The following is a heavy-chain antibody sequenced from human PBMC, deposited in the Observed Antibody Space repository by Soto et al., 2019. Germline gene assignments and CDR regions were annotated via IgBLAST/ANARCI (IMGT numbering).Heavy chain of an antibody. V-gene: IGHV3-74*01. J-gene: IGHJ6*03. D-gene: IGHD2-8*01. CDR1: GFTFSSYW. Sequence: GGSLRLSCAASGFTFSSYWMHWVHQAPGKGLVWVSRINSDGSSTSYADSVKGRFTISRDNAKNTLYLQMNSLRAEDTAVYYCARAFGGYCTNGVCSDYYYYMDVWGKGTTVTVSS. CDR2: INSDGSST. CDR3: ARAFGGYCTNGVCSDYYYYMDV.